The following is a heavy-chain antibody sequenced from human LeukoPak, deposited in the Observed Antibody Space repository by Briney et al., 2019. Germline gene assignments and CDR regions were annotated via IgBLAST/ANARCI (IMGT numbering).Heavy chain of an antibody. Sequence: PGGSLRLSCAASGLTFRSYAMNWVRQAPGKGLEWVSYISSSGSTIYYADSVKGRFTISRDNAKNSLYLQMNSLRAEDTAVYYCARGPYYYDSSGYYFIYWGQGTLVTVSS. CDR2: ISSSGSTI. J-gene: IGHJ4*02. V-gene: IGHV3-48*03. CDR1: GLTFRSYA. CDR3: ARGPYYYDSSGYYFIY. D-gene: IGHD3-22*01.